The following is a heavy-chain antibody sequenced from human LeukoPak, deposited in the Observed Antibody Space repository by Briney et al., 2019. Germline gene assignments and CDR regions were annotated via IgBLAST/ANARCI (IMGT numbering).Heavy chain of an antibody. Sequence: GGSLRLSCAASGFTFSSYSMNWVRQAPGKGLEWVSSISSSSSYIYYADSVKGRFTISRDNAKNSLYLQMNSLRAEDTAVYYCARDRQYYYGSGSGPDYWGQGTLVTVSS. V-gene: IGHV3-21*01. J-gene: IGHJ4*02. CDR1: GFTFSSYS. CDR3: ARDRQYYYGSGSGPDY. CDR2: ISSSSSYI. D-gene: IGHD3-10*01.